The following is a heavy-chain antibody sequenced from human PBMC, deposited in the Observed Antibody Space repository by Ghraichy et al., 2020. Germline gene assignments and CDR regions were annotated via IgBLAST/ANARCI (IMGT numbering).Heavy chain of an antibody. CDR2: ISYDGSNK. CDR3: AKVGYQYSSSEPDAFDI. Sequence: GESLNISCAASGFTFSSYGMHWVRQAPGKGLEWVAVISYDGSNKYYADSVKGRFTISRDNSKNTLYLQMNSLRAEDTAVYYCAKVGYQYSSSEPDAFDIWGQGTMVTVSS. V-gene: IGHV3-30*18. J-gene: IGHJ3*02. CDR1: GFTFSSYG. D-gene: IGHD6-6*01.